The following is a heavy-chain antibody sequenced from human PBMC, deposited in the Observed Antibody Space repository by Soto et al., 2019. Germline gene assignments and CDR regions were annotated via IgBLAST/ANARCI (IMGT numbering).Heavy chain of an antibody. D-gene: IGHD3-3*01. CDR3: ARSDPYYDFWSGYGGFDP. V-gene: IGHV3-48*03. CDR2: ISSSGSTI. Sequence: GGSLRLSCAASGFTFSSYEMNWVRQAPGKGLEWVSYISSSGSTIYYADSVKGRFTISRDNAKNSLYLQMNSLRAEDTAVYYCARSDPYYDFWSGYGGFDPWGQGTLVTVSS. J-gene: IGHJ5*02. CDR1: GFTFSSYE.